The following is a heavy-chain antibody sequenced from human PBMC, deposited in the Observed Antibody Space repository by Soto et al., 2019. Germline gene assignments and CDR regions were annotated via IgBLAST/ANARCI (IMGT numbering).Heavy chain of an antibody. J-gene: IGHJ4*02. CDR3: ARHGYSYGGGYFDY. CDR1: GFTVSSNY. D-gene: IGHD5-18*01. V-gene: IGHV3-66*04. CDR2: IYSGGSA. Sequence: EVPLVESGGGLVQPGGSLRLSCAASGFTVSSNYMSWVRQAPGKGLEWVSVIYSGGSAYYADSVKGRFTISRDNSKNTLYRQMNSLRAEDTAVYYCARHGYSYGGGYFDYWGQGTLVTVSS.